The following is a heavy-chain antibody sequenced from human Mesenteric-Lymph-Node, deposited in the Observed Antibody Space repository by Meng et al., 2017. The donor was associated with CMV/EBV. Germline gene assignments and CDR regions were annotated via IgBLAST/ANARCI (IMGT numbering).Heavy chain of an antibody. Sequence: GSLRLSCTVSGGSLSGYYWSWIRQPPGKGLEWIGEINHPGSTNYNPTLQSRVTISVDTSKNQFSLKLSSVSAADTAVYYCARDYGDYWGQGTLVTVSS. V-gene: IGHV4-34*01. CDR1: GGSLSGYY. CDR3: ARDYGDY. CDR2: INHPGST. J-gene: IGHJ4*02.